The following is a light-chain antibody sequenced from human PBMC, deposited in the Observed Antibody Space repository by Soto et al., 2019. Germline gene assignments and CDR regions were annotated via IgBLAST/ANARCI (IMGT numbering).Light chain of an antibody. CDR3: CSYAGSSTFEV. CDR2: EGS. CDR1: SSDVGSYNL. Sequence: QSALTQPASVSGSPGQSITISCTGTSSDVGSYNLVSWYQQHPGKAPKLMIYEGSKLPSGVSNRFSGSKSGNTGSLTISGLQADDEADYYCCSYAGSSTFEVFGGGTKLTVL. J-gene: IGLJ2*01. V-gene: IGLV2-23*03.